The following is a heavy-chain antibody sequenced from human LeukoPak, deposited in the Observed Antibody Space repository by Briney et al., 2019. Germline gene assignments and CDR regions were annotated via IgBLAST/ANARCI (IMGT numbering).Heavy chain of an antibody. V-gene: IGHV3-64*01. J-gene: IGHJ4*02. CDR1: GFTYSNHA. D-gene: IGHD2-2*01. CDR3: ARGTCSGTTCHHTYDY. Sequence: GGSLRLSCATSGFTYSNHAMHWVRQAPGKGLEYVSAITRNGGNTYYANSVKGRFTISRDNSKNTLYLQMGSLRAEDMAAYYCARGTCSGTTCHHTYDYWGQGTLVTVSS. CDR2: ITRNGGNT.